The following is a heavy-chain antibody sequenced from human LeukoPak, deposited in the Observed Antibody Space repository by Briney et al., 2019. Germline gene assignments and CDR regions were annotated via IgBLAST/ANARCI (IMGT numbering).Heavy chain of an antibody. J-gene: IGHJ4*02. CDR2: IYSGGTT. Sequence: PGGSLRLSCAASGFTVSTNCMTWVRQAPGKGLEWVSTIYSGGTTYYADSVMGRFTISRHNSRNTLYLQMNSLRADDTAVYYCAKMVREFYTISYYFDYWGQGTLVTVSS. CDR3: AKMVREFYTISYYFDY. CDR1: GFTVSTNC. V-gene: IGHV3-53*01. D-gene: IGHD2-8*01.